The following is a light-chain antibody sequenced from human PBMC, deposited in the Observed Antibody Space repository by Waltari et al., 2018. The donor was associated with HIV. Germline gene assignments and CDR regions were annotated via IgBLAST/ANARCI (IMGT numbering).Light chain of an antibody. Sequence: DLVLTQTPLSSRVTLGQPASISCRSNQSLIHTDGNTYLSWLQQRPDQPPRLVIYKTSNRVSGVPDRFSGIGAGTDVTLKISRVEADDVGVYYCMQPTQFPRPWTFGQGTKVEIK. CDR2: KTS. CDR1: QSLIHTDGNTY. CDR3: MQPTQFPRPWT. J-gene: IGKJ1*01. V-gene: IGKV2-24*01.